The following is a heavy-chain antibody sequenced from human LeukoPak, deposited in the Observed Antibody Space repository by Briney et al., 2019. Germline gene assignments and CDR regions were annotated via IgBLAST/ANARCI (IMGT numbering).Heavy chain of an antibody. CDR3: AREGALTTDMDY. CDR2: IMEDGSEK. CDR1: GFTFSRYG. J-gene: IGHJ4*02. V-gene: IGHV3-7*01. Sequence: PGGSLRLSCAASGFTFSRYGMSWVRQAPGKGLEWVAIIMEDGSEKYYVDSVKGRFTISRDNAKNSLYLQMNSLRAEDTAVYYCAREGALTTDMDYWGQGTLVTVSS. D-gene: IGHD5-18*01.